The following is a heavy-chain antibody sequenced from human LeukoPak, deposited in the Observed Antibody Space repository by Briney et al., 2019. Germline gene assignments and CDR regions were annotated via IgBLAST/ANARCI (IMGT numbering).Heavy chain of an antibody. CDR1: GFTFSIYW. CDR2: INSDGSST. V-gene: IGHV3-74*01. J-gene: IGHJ4*02. Sequence: KPGGSLRLSCAASGFTFSIYWVHWVRQAPGKGLVWVSSINSDGSSTSYADSVKGRFTISRDNAKNTLYLQMNTLSAEDTAVYYCASLDYWGQGTPVTVSS. CDR3: ASLDY.